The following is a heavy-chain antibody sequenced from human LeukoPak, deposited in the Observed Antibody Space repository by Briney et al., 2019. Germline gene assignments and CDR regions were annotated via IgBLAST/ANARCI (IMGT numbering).Heavy chain of an antibody. CDR2: INHSGST. V-gene: IGHV4-34*01. CDR1: GGSFSGYY. D-gene: IGHD3-10*01. J-gene: IGHJ4*02. CDR3: ARLPMAMGVFDY. Sequence: SETLSLTSAVYGGSFSGYYWSWIRQPPGKGLEWIGEINHSGSTNYNPSLKSRVTISVDTSKNQFSLKLSSVTAADTAVYYCARLPMAMGVFDYWGQGTLVTVSS.